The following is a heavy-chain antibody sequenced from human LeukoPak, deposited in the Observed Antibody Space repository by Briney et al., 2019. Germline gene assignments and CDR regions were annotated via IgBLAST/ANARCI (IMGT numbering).Heavy chain of an antibody. D-gene: IGHD3-16*01. CDR2: LNPV. CDR1: GFTFSNYA. CDR3: AKDSFSRGGMFDGVDM. J-gene: IGHJ3*02. V-gene: IGHV3-23*01. Sequence: GGSLRLSCAASGFTFSNYAMTWVRQAPGKGLEWVSSLNPVYYADSVKGRFTISRDDSKNTLFLQMNSLRAEDTAIYYCAKDSFSRGGMFDGVDMWGEGGMV.